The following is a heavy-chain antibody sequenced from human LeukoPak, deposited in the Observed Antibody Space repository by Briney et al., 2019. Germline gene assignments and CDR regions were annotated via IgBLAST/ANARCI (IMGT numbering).Heavy chain of an antibody. Sequence: SETLSLTCAVYGVSFSGYYWSWIRQPPGKGLEWIGEINHSGSTNYNPSLKSRVTISVDTSKNQFSLKLSSVTAADTAVYYCARGGLDYYDSSGYTVDYWGQGTLVTVSS. CDR2: INHSGST. CDR1: GVSFSGYY. J-gene: IGHJ4*02. V-gene: IGHV4-34*01. D-gene: IGHD3-22*01. CDR3: ARGGLDYYDSSGYTVDY.